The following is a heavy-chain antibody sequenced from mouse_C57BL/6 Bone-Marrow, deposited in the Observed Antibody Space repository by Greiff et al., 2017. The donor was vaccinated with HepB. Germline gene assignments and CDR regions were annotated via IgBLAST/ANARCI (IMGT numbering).Heavy chain of an antibody. Sequence: EVQLVESGGGLVKPGGSLKLSCAASGFTFSSYAMSWVRQTPEKRLEWVATISDGGSYTYYTDNVKGRFTISKDNAKNNLYLQMSHLKSEDTAMYYCARDYDYAMGYWGQGTSVTVSS. D-gene: IGHD2-12*01. CDR3: ARDYDYAMGY. V-gene: IGHV5-4*01. J-gene: IGHJ4*01. CDR2: ISDGGSYT. CDR1: GFTFSSYA.